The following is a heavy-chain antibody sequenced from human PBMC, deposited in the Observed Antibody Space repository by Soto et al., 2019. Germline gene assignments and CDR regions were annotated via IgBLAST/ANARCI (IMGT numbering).Heavy chain of an antibody. V-gene: IGHV3-23*01. Sequence: EVQLLESGGGLVQPGGSLRLSCAASGFTFSSYAMRWVRQAPVKGLEWVSAISGSGDSTYYADSVKGRFTISRDNSKNTLYLQMNSLRAEDTAVYYCARRGSGSYSGYWGQGTLVTVSS. CDR1: GFTFSSYA. CDR3: ARRGSGSYSGY. CDR2: ISGSGDST. D-gene: IGHD1-26*01. J-gene: IGHJ4*02.